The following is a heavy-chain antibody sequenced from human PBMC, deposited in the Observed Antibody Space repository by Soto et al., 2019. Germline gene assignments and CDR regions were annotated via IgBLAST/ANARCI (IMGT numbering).Heavy chain of an antibody. CDR1: GGSISSGGYY. CDR2: IYYSGST. J-gene: IGHJ4*02. Sequence: QVQLQESGPGLVKPSLTLSLTCTVSGGSISSGGYYWSWIRQHPGKGLEWIGYIYYSGSTYYNPSLKSRVTISVDTSKNQFSLKLSSVTAADTAVYYCARNSYYDSSGYYYGPIDYWGQGTLVTVSS. D-gene: IGHD3-22*01. CDR3: ARNSYYDSSGYYYGPIDY. V-gene: IGHV4-31*03.